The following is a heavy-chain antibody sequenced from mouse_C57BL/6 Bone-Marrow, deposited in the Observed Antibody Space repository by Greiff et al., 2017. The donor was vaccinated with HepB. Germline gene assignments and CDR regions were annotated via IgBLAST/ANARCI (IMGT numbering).Heavy chain of an antibody. J-gene: IGHJ1*03. Sequence: QVQLQQPGTELVKPGASVKLSCKASGYTFTSYWMHWVKQRPGQGLEWIGNINPSNGGTNYNEKFKSKATLTVDKSSRTAYMQLSSLTSEDSAVYYCAVSNYPSYWYFDVWGTGTTVTVSS. CDR1: GYTFTSYW. D-gene: IGHD2-5*01. V-gene: IGHV1-53*01. CDR3: AVSNYPSYWYFDV. CDR2: INPSNGGT.